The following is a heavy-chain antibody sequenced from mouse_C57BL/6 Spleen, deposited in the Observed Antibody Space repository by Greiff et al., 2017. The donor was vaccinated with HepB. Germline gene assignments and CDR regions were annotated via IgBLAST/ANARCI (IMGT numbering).Heavy chain of an antibody. CDR1: GFNIKDYY. CDR3: TANYATGDFDD. J-gene: IGHJ2*01. Sequence: EVQLQQSGAELVRPGASVKLSCTASGFNIKDYYMHWVKQRPEQGLEWIGRIDPEDGDTEYAPKFQGKATLTADTTSNTAYLQLSSLTSEDTAVYYCTANYATGDFDDWGQGTTLTVSS. D-gene: IGHD1-1*01. CDR2: IDPEDGDT. V-gene: IGHV14-1*01.